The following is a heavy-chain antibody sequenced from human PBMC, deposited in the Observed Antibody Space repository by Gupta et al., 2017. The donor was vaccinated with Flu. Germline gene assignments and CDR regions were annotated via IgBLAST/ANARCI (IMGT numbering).Heavy chain of an antibody. CDR1: GSTFSSYG. Sequence: QVQLVESGGGVVQPGRSLRLSCAASGSTFSSYGMHWVRQAPGKGLEWVAVISYDGSNKYYADSVKGRFTISRDNSKNTLYLQMNSLRAEDTAVYYCAEGATHFDYWGQGTLVTVSS. V-gene: IGHV3-30*03. CDR3: AEGATHFDY. J-gene: IGHJ4*02. CDR2: ISYDGSNK. D-gene: IGHD1-26*01.